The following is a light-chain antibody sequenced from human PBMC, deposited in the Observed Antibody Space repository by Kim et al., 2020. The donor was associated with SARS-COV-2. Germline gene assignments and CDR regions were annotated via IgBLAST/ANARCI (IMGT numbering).Light chain of an antibody. CDR1: QSVGSSL. CDR3: QQYGSSPYS. CDR2: EAF. V-gene: IGKV3-20*01. J-gene: IGKJ2*03. Sequence: CPGERATLSCRASQSVGSSLLAWYQQKPGQAPRLLIYEAFKRVAGIPDRFSGSGSGTDFTLTISRPEPEDFAMYYCQQYGSSPYSFGQGTKVDIK.